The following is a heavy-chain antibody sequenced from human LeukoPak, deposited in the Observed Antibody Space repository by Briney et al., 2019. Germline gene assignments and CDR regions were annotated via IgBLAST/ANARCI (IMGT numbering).Heavy chain of an antibody. CDR2: IIPFLGIA. J-gene: IGHJ6*02. V-gene: IGHV1-69*04. CDR3: AREVTIFGVDKDYYYGMDV. D-gene: IGHD3-3*01. CDR1: GATFTSYA. Sequence: SVKVSCKASGATFTSYAISWVRQAPGHGLEWMGRIIPFLGIANYAQKFQGRVTITADESTSTAYMELSSLRSEDTAVYYCAREVTIFGVDKDYYYGMDVWGQGTTVTVSS.